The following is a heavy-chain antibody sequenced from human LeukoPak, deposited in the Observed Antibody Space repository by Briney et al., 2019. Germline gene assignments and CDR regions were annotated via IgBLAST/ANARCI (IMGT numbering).Heavy chain of an antibody. J-gene: IGHJ4*02. D-gene: IGHD3-10*01. CDR3: AREGGGSGSYYNLEYFDY. CDR2: IYTSGST. Sequence: PSQTLSLTCTVSGGSISSGSYYWSWIRQPAGKGLEWIGRIYTSGSTNYNPSLKSRVTIALDTSKNQFSLKLSSVTAADTAVYYCAREGGGSGSYYNLEYFDYWGQGTLVTVSS. V-gene: IGHV4-61*02. CDR1: GGSISSGSYY.